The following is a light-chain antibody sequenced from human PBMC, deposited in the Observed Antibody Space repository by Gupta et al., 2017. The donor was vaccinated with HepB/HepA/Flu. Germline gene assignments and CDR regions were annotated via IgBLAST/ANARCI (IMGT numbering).Light chain of an antibody. J-gene: IGKJ2*04. V-gene: IGKV3-20*01. CDR3: QQNGGSPPCS. CDR2: GAS. CDR1: QSVSSSY. Sequence: EIVLTQPPGTLPFSPGERATPPCRASQSVSSSYLAWYQQKGGQAPRLLIFGASSRTTGSPDRFSGSGSGTHFTRTISRVEPEEFAVYYCQQNGGSPPCSFGQGTKLEIK.